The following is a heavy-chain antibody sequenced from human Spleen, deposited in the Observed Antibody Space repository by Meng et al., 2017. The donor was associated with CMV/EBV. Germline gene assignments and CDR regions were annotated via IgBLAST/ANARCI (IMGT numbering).Heavy chain of an antibody. CDR3: ARVAAQEAFDI. D-gene: IGHD2-15*01. J-gene: IGHJ3*02. V-gene: IGHV4-59*01. CDR2: ISNNGRT. CDR1: GDSISSYY. Sequence: SETLSLTCTVSGDSISSYYWNWIRQSPGKGLEWIGYISNNGRTNYNPSLKSRVTISVDTSKNHFSLKLTSVTAADTAVYYCARVAAQEAFDIWGQGTMVTVSS.